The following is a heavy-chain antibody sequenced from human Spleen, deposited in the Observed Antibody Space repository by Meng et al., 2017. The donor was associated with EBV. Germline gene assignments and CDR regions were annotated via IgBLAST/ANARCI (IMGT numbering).Heavy chain of an antibody. J-gene: IGHJ4*02. Sequence: QVQLREAGPGQVKPSETLSLTCTVSGDSISSFYYWGWIRQPPGRGLEWIGSVHYTGSTYYSPSLKSRVTVSVDTSKNQFSLRLTSVTAADTAVYYCARDYYGYNYFDYWGQGTLVTVSS. CDR1: GDSISSFYY. CDR3: ARDYYGYNYFDY. D-gene: IGHD3-22*01. CDR2: VHYTGST. V-gene: IGHV4-38-2*02.